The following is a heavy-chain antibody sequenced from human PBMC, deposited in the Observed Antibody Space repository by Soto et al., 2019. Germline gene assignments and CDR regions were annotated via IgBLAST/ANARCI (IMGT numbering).Heavy chain of an antibody. CDR2: IVVGSGNT. J-gene: IGHJ6*02. Sequence: SVKVSCKASGFTFTSSAVQWVRQARGQRLEWIGWIVVGSGNTNYAQKFQERVTITRDMSTSTAYMELSSLRSEDTAVYYCAATPPTRPYYYGMDVWGQGTTVTVSS. V-gene: IGHV1-58*01. CDR1: GFTFTSSA. CDR3: AATPPTRPYYYGMDV.